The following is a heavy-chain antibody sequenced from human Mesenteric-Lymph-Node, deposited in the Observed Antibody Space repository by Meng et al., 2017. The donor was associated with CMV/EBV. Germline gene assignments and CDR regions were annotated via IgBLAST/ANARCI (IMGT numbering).Heavy chain of an antibody. CDR3: ARGRSRFLFDP. CDR1: GDSISSSSYY. V-gene: IGHV4-39*07. J-gene: IGHJ5*02. Sequence: SETLSLTCIVSGDSISSSSYYWGWIRQPPGKGLEWIGSIYYSGSTYYNPSLKSRVTISVDTSKNQFSLKLSSVTAADTAVYYCARGRSRFLFDPWGQGTLVTVSS. CDR2: IYYSGST. D-gene: IGHD2/OR15-2a*01.